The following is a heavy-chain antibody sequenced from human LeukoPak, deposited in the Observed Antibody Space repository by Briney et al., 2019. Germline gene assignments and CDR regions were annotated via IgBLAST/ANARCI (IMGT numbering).Heavy chain of an antibody. CDR3: VREIGHSGSYE. Sequence: ETLSLTCTVSGGSISSGGYYWSWIRQPPGKGLEWVAVIYSGDQIHYVDSVKGRFTISRDNFKNTLYLQMNSLRAEDTAVYYCVREIGHSGSYEWGQGTLVTVSS. V-gene: IGHV3-53*01. CDR2: IYSGDQI. J-gene: IGHJ4*02. CDR1: GGSISSGGYY. D-gene: IGHD1-26*01.